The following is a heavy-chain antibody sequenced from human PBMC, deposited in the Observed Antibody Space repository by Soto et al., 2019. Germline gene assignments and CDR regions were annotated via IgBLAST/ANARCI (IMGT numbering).Heavy chain of an antibody. CDR2: ISNRGTP. CDR1: GDSISSENYF. V-gene: IGHV4-30-4*01. Sequence: QVQLQESGPGLVKPSQTLSLICTVSGDSISSENYFWSWIRQPPGQGLEWVGYISNRGTPYYNPSLTSLVTISLDTSKNRFYLDMYSVTAADTAVYYRACEVNVVALSDAFDIWGQGTMVTVSS. D-gene: IGHD2-8*01. CDR3: ACEVNVVALSDAFDI. J-gene: IGHJ3*02.